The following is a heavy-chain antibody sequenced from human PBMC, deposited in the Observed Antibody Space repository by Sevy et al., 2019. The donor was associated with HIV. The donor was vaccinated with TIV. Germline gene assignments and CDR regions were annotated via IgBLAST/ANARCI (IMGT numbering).Heavy chain of an antibody. CDR2: ISSCSSYI. J-gene: IGHJ4*02. V-gene: IGHV3-21*01. CDR1: GFTFSSYS. CDR3: ARGRPFDY. Sequence: GESLKISCAASGFTFSSYSMNWVRQAPGKGLEWVSSISSCSSYIYYADSVKGRFTITRDNAKNSLYLQMNSLRAEDRAVYYCARGRPFDYWGQGTLVTVSS.